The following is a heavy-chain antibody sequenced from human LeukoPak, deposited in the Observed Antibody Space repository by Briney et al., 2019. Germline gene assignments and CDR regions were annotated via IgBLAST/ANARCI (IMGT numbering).Heavy chain of an antibody. CDR3: TRSSKVVSRTFDY. V-gene: IGHV1-69*13. J-gene: IGHJ4*02. D-gene: IGHD1-26*01. CDR2: IAPIFGTP. Sequence: SVKVSCKASGGTFSSYAISWVRQAPGQGLERVGAIAPIFGTPHYVEKFQGRVTISADESTNTAFMELSSLTSDDTAIYYCTRSSKVVSRTFDYWGQGTLVTVSS. CDR1: GGTFSSYA.